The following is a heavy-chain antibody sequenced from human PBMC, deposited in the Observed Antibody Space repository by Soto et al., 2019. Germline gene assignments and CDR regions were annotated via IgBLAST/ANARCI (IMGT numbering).Heavy chain of an antibody. D-gene: IGHD3-10*01. CDR1: GYTFSNYG. V-gene: IGHV1-18*04. J-gene: IGHJ4*02. Sequence: QVQLVQSGDEVKKSGASVKVSCKASGYTFSNYGISWVRQAPGQGLGWMGWISGYNGLTAYAQNVQGRVTMTIDTPTRTVFMELTSLRSNDTAVYYCARDEGIRGFDSWGQGTLVTVSS. CDR3: ARDEGIRGFDS. CDR2: ISGYNGLT.